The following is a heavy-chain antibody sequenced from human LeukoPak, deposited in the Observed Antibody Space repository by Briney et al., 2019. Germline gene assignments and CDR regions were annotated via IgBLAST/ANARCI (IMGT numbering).Heavy chain of an antibody. Sequence: PSETLSLTCAVYDGSFSGYYWSWIRQPPGKGLEWIGEINHSGSTNYNPSLKSRVTISVDTSKNQFSLKLSSVTAADTAVYYCARGLRDGFSLSFDYWGQGTLVTVSS. D-gene: IGHD5-24*01. V-gene: IGHV4-34*01. CDR3: ARGLRDGFSLSFDY. J-gene: IGHJ4*02. CDR2: INHSGST. CDR1: DGSFSGYY.